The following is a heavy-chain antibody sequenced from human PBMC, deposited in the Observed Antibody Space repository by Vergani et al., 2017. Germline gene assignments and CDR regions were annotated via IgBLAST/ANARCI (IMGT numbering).Heavy chain of an antibody. CDR3: ARGPSIVVVPAAYYYYYMDV. D-gene: IGHD2-2*01. V-gene: IGHV1-3*04. CDR1: GYTFTSYA. Sequence: QVQLVQSGAEVKKPGASVKVSCKASGYTFTSYAMHWVRQAPGQRLEWMGWINTGNGNTKYSQKFQGRVTITRDTSASTAYMELSSLRSEDTAVYYCARGPSIVVVPAAYYYYYMDVWGKGTTVTVSS. J-gene: IGHJ6*03. CDR2: INTGNGNT.